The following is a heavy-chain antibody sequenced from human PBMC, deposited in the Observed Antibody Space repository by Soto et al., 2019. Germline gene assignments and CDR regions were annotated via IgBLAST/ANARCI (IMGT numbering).Heavy chain of an antibody. CDR2: ISYDGSGE. CDR3: ARDFEKWGPYNWFDP. J-gene: IGHJ5*02. Sequence: GGSLRLSCAASGFTFSWYAMHWVRQAPGKGLEWVAVISYDGSGESYADSVKGRFTISRDNSKNTLFLQMNSLGVEDTAVYYCARDFEKWGPYNWFDPWGQGTLVTVSS. V-gene: IGHV3-30-3*01. CDR1: GFTFSWYA. D-gene: IGHD3-9*01.